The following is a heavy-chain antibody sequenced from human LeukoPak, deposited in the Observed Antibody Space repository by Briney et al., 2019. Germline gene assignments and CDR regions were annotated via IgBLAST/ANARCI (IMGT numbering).Heavy chain of an antibody. J-gene: IGHJ4*02. D-gene: IGHD3-10*01. CDR1: GFTSASYA. CDR2: ISGTGRNT. CDR3: ATPPGGLLWFGELRH. Sequence: GGSLRLPCVGSGFTSASYAMSWVRQAPGKGMEWVASISGTGRNTYYADSVKGRFTISSDNSRHTLYLEMNRLRAEDTAVYHCATPPGGLLWFGELRHWGQGVLVTVSS. V-gene: IGHV3-23*01.